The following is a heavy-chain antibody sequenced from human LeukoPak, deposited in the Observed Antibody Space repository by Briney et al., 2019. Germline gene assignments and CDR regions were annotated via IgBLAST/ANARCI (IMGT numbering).Heavy chain of an antibody. J-gene: IGHJ4*02. V-gene: IGHV4-59*01. CDR2: IYYSGST. CDR3: ARGSRSSDY. Sequence: SETLSLTCTVSGGSISNYYWSWIRQPPGKGLEWIGYIYYSGSTSYNPSLKSRVTISGDTSKNQFSLKLSSVTAADTAVYYCARGSRSSDYWGQGTLVTVSS. CDR1: GGSISNYY.